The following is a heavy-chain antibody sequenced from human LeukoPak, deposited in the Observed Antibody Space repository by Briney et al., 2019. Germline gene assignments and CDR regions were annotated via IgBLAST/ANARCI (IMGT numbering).Heavy chain of an antibody. CDR1: KFTFSHYG. CDR2: IFNDGSNQ. Sequence: GGSLRLSCAASKFTFSHYGMHWVRQAPGKGLEWVAVIFNDGSNQYYADSVKGRFIVSRDNSQNTLYLQMNSLRPEETAVYYCAKDAERGFDYSNSLEKWGQGTLVTVSS. D-gene: IGHD4-11*01. J-gene: IGHJ4*02. CDR3: AKDAERGFDYSNSLEK. V-gene: IGHV3-33*06.